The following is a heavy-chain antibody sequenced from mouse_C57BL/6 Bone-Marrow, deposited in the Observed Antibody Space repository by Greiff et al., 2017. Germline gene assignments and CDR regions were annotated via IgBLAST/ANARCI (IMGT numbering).Heavy chain of an antibody. D-gene: IGHD2-3*01. J-gene: IGHJ2*01. CDR1: GFNIKDDY. Sequence: EVQLQQSGAELVRPGASVKLSCTASGFNIKDDYMHWVKQRPEQGLEWIGWIDPENGDTEYASKFQGKATITADTSSHTAYLQLSSLTSEDTAVYYCTTHDGYSYYFDYWGQGTTLTVSS. CDR3: TTHDGYSYYFDY. CDR2: IDPENGDT. V-gene: IGHV14-4*01.